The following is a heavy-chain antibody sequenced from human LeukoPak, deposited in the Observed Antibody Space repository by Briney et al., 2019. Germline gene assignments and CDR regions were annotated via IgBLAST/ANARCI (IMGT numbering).Heavy chain of an antibody. D-gene: IGHD5-18*01. CDR2: ISSSSSYI. CDR3: ARGLQLHDAFDI. J-gene: IGHJ3*02. CDR1: GFTFSSYS. Sequence: PGGSLRLSCAASGFTFSSYSMNWVRQAPGKGLEWVSSISSSSSYIYYADSVKGRFTISRDDAKNSLYLQMSSLRAEDTAVYYCARGLQLHDAFDIWGQGTMVTVSS. V-gene: IGHV3-21*01.